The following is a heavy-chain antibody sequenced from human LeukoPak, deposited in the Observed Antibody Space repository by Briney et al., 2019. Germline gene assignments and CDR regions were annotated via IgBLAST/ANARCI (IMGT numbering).Heavy chain of an antibody. J-gene: IGHJ4*02. V-gene: IGHV5-51*01. Sequence: GGSLKIFLKGSGYTFTSHLIGWVRQMPGEGLEWMGVVNPSNSDTSYSPSFQGQVTISADKSISTAYLQWISLKASDTGMYYCARQGSGTSYTEYWGQGTLVTVSS. CDR3: ARQGSGTSYTEY. CDR2: VNPSNSDT. D-gene: IGHD3-10*01. CDR1: GYTFTSHL.